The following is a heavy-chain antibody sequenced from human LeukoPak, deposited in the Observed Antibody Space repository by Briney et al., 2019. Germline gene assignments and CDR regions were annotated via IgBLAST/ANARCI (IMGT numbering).Heavy chain of an antibody. Sequence: PGGSLRLSCAASGFTFTTYSMTWVRQAPGKGLEWVSTINPGGLSRYYADSVEGRFTISRDNSENTVSLQMNSLRADDTAIYYCAKDRAGTPWADWGQGTLVTVSS. V-gene: IGHV3-23*01. CDR3: AKDRAGTPWAD. D-gene: IGHD1-1*01. CDR1: GFTFTTYS. CDR2: INPGGLSR. J-gene: IGHJ4*02.